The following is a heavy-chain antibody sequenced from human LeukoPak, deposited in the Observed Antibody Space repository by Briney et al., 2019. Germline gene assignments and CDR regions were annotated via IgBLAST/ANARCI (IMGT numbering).Heavy chain of an antibody. V-gene: IGHV3-23*01. J-gene: IGHJ3*02. Sequence: GGSLRLSCAASGFTFSSYAMSWVRQAPGKGLEWVSAISGSGGSTYYADSVKGRFTISRDNSKNTLYLQMNSLRAEDTAVYYCAKDLPPYYYDSRTSDAFDNWGQGTMVTVSS. D-gene: IGHD3-22*01. CDR1: GFTFSSYA. CDR3: AKDLPPYYYDSRTSDAFDN. CDR2: ISGSGGST.